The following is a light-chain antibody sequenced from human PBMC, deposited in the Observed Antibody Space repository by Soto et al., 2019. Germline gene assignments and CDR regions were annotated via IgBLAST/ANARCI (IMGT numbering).Light chain of an antibody. CDR3: CSYVGTYNFI. V-gene: IGLV2-11*01. CDR1: RNDVGGYKY. J-gene: IGLJ2*01. CDR2: DVS. Sequence: QSALTQPRSVSGSPGQSVTISCTGTRNDVGGYKYVSWYQQHPGKVPRLIIYDVSERPSGVPDRFSGSKSGNTASLTISGLQAEDEADYYCCSYVGTYNFIFGGGTQLTVL.